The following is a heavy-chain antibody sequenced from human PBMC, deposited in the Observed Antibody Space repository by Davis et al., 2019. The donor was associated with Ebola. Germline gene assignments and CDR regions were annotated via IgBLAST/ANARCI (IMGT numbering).Heavy chain of an antibody. Sequence: PGGSLRLSCADSVITFSSYAMTWVRQAPGKGLEWVSAISGSGGSTYYADSVKGRFTISRDNSKKTMYLQMNSLRAEDTAVYYCASPVVVGASPYDGFDIWGQGTMVVVSS. D-gene: IGHD2-15*01. CDR2: ISGSGGST. J-gene: IGHJ3*02. CDR1: VITFSSYA. V-gene: IGHV3-23*01. CDR3: ASPVVVGASPYDGFDI.